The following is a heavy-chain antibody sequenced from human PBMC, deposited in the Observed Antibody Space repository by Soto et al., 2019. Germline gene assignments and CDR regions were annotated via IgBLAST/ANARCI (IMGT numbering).Heavy chain of an antibody. J-gene: IGHJ4*02. V-gene: IGHV3-74*01. Sequence: GSLRLSCAASGFTFSSYWMHWVRQAPGKGLVWVSRIKGDGSETNYADSVKGRFTISRDNAKNTLYLQLNSLRAEDTAVYYCLRGNSGYGNFDYWGQGTRVTVSS. CDR3: LRGNSGYGNFDY. D-gene: IGHD5-12*01. CDR1: GFTFSSYW. CDR2: IKGDGSET.